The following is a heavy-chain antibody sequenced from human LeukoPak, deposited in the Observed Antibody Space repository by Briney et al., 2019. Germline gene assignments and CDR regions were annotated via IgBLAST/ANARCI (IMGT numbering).Heavy chain of an antibody. Sequence: GGSLRLSCAASGFTFSSYSMNWVRQAPGKGLEWVSSISSSSSYIYYADSVKGRFTISRDNAKNSLYLQMNSLRAEDTAVYYCARDRIEGYYYMDVWGKGTTVTVSS. V-gene: IGHV3-21*01. CDR3: ARDRIEGYYYMDV. D-gene: IGHD2/OR15-2a*01. CDR1: GFTFSSYS. CDR2: ISSSSSYI. J-gene: IGHJ6*03.